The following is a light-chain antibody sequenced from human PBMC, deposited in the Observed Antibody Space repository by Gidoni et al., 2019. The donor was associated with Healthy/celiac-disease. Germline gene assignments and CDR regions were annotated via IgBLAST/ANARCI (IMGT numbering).Light chain of an antibody. V-gene: IGLV4-69*01. CDR1: IGHNSYA. CDR3: QTWGTGIHV. Sequence: QLVLTQSPSASPSLGASVKLTCTPSIGHNSYAIAWHQQQPEKGPRYLMKLNSDGSHSKGDGIPDRFSGSSSGAERYLTISSLQSEDEADYYCQTWGTGIHVFGGGTKLTVL. CDR2: LNSDGSH. J-gene: IGLJ3*02.